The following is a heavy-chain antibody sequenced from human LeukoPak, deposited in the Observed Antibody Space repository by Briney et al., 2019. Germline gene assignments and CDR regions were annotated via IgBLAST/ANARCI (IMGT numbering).Heavy chain of an antibody. CDR1: GSSRAHY. V-gene: IGHV4-34*01. J-gene: IGHJ4*02. Sequence: SETLSLTCAVYGSSRAHYWSWIRQPPGKGLEWIGEINHSGSTNYNPSLKSRVTISVDTSKNQFSLKLSSVTAADTAVYYCARTVAGDVDYWGQGTLVTVSS. CDR3: ARTVAGDVDY. CDR2: INHSGST. D-gene: IGHD6-19*01.